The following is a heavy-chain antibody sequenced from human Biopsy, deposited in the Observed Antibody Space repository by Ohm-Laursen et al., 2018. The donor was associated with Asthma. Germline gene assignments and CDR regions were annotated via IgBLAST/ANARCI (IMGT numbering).Heavy chain of an antibody. CDR1: GFTFSSYG. V-gene: IGHV3-30*18. D-gene: IGHD6-13*01. CDR2: ISHGGTTE. CDR3: AKGWYFDS. Sequence: SLRLSCSASGFTFSSYGMNWVRQAPGKGLEWVAIISHGGTTEYYADSVKGRFTISRDNSRDTVSLQMNSLRADDTAVYYCAKGWYFDSWGQGTQVTVSS. J-gene: IGHJ4*02.